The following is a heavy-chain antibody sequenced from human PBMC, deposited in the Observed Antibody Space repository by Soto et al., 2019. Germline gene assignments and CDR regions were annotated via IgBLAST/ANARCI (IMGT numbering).Heavy chain of an antibody. D-gene: IGHD1-20*01. V-gene: IGHV1-69*13. CDR2: IIPIFGTA. J-gene: IGHJ3*02. CDR1: GGTFSSYA. CDR3: ARHNWNDAAFDI. Sequence: SVKVSCKASGGTFSSYAISWVRQAPGQGLEWMGGIIPIFGTANYAQRFQGRVTITADESTSTTYMELRSLRSDDTAVYYCARHNWNDAAFDIWGQGTMFTVS.